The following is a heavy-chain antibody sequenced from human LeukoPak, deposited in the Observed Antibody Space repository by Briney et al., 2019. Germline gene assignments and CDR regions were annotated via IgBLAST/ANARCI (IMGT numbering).Heavy chain of an antibody. CDR1: GFTLSSYG. D-gene: IGHD5-24*01. CDR3: ANDRSIKPGYYFAF. J-gene: IGHJ4*02. Sequence: GGSLRLSCAASGFTLSSYGMHWVRQAPGKGLERVAVISYDGSNKYYADSVKGRFTISRDNSKNTLYLQMNSLRAEDTAVYYCANDRSIKPGYYFAFCCQGTLVTVSS. V-gene: IGHV3-30*18. CDR2: ISYDGSNK.